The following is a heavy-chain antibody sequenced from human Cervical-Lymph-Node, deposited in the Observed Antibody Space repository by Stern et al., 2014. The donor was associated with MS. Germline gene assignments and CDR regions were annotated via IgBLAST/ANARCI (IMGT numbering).Heavy chain of an antibody. CDR2: ISSNGTYK. D-gene: IGHD5-18*01. CDR3: ARRLSYTATDY. V-gene: IGHV3-21*01. Sequence: EVQLVESGGGLVKPGGSLRLSCAASGFSFSDYTMNWVRQAPGKGLEWVSSISSNGTYKNYGDSVKGRFTISRDNAKNSLYLQMNSLRADDTAVYYCARRLSYTATDYWGQGTLVTVSS. J-gene: IGHJ4*02. CDR1: GFSFSDYT.